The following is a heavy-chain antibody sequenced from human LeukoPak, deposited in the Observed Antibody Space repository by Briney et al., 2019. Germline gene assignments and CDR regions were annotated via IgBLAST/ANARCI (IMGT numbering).Heavy chain of an antibody. CDR3: ARDRWNDGRFDP. CDR1: GCSIISYY. J-gene: IGHJ5*02. CDR2: IYYSGST. Sequence: PSETLSLTCTVSGCSIISYYWSWLRQPPGKGLEWIGHIYYSGSTNYNPSLNSRVTISVDTSKNQFSLKLSSVTAADTAVYYCARDRWNDGRFDPWGQGTLVTVSS. V-gene: IGHV4-59*01. D-gene: IGHD1-1*01.